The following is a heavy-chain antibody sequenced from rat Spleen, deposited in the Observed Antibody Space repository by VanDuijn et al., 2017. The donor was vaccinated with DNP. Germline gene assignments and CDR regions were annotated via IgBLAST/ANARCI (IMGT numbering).Heavy chain of an antibody. Sequence: EVQLVESGGGPVQPGRSLKLSCAASGFTFSDYAMAWVRQTPTKGLEWVASISTGGGNSYYRDSVKGRFTISRDNAKNSQYLQMDSLRSEDTATYYCTRQLGLDYWGQGVMVTVSS. CDR3: TRQLGLDY. CDR1: GFTFSDYA. CDR2: ISTGGGNS. J-gene: IGHJ2*01. V-gene: IGHV5S14*01. D-gene: IGHD5-1*01.